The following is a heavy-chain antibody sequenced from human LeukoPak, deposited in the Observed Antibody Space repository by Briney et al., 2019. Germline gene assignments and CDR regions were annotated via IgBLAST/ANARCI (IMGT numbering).Heavy chain of an antibody. CDR2: IIPILGIA. D-gene: IGHD5-12*01. Sequence: SVKVSCKASGGTFSSYAITWVRQAPGQGLEWMGRIIPILGIANYAQKFQGRVTIIADKSTSTAYMELSSQRSEDTAVYYCARDLYSGHEGNAFDIWGQGTMVTVSS. J-gene: IGHJ3*02. CDR1: GGTFSSYA. V-gene: IGHV1-69*04. CDR3: ARDLYSGHEGNAFDI.